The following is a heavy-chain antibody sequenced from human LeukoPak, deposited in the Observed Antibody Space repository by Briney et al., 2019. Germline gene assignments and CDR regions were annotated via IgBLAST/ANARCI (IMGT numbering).Heavy chain of an antibody. D-gene: IGHD6-6*01. CDR3: AKETSSSFDY. J-gene: IGHJ4*02. CDR2: ISNSGGST. CDR1: GFTFSSYA. V-gene: IGHV3-23*01. Sequence: GGSLRLSCAASGFTFSSYAMNWVRQAPGKGLEWVSGISNSGGSTYYADSVKGRFTISRDNSKNTLYLQMNSLRAEDTAVYYCAKETSSSFDYWGEGTLVTVSS.